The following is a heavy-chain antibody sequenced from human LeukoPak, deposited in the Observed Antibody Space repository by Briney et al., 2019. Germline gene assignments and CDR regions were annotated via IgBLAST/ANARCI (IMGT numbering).Heavy chain of an antibody. J-gene: IGHJ4*02. CDR3: AKSIAAMNFFDC. D-gene: IGHD2-2*01. Sequence: PGGSLRLSCAASGFTVSSNYMSWVRQAPGKGLEWVSVIYSGGSTYYADSVKGRFTISRDNSKNTLYLQMNSLRAEDTAIYYCAKSIAAMNFFDCRGQGTLVTVSS. CDR2: IYSGGST. V-gene: IGHV3-53*01. CDR1: GFTVSSNY.